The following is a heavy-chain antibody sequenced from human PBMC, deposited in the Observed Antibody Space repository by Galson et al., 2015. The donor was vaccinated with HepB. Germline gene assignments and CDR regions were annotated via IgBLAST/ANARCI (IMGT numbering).Heavy chain of an antibody. V-gene: IGHV5-10-1*01. Sequence: QSGAEVKKPGESLRISCKGSGSSFTSYWISWVRQMPGKGLEWMGRIDPSDSYTNYSPSFQGHVTISADKSISTAYLQWSSLKASDTAMYYCAGSRYCSGGSCTWDYWGQGTLVTVSS. J-gene: IGHJ4*02. CDR2: IDPSDSYT. CDR1: GSSFTSYW. CDR3: AGSRYCSGGSCTWDY. D-gene: IGHD2-15*01.